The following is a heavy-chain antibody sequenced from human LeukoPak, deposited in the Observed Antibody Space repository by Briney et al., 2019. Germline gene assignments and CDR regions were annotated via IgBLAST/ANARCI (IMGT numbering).Heavy chain of an antibody. V-gene: IGHV3-23*01. D-gene: IGHD6-13*01. CDR2: ISDSGVST. Sequence: GGSLRLSCAASGFTFSRYVINWVRQAPGKGLEWVSAISDSGVSTYYADSVKSRFTISRDNSKNTLYLQMSSLRAEDTAVYYCAKEGTTAGRPSKRYYFDYWGQGTLVTVSS. CDR1: GFTFSRYV. CDR3: AKEGTTAGRPSKRYYFDY. J-gene: IGHJ4*02.